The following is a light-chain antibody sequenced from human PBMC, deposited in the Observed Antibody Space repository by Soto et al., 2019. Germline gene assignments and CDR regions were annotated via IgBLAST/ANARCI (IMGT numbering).Light chain of an antibody. CDR2: GAS. CDR1: QSVSSN. Sequence: IVLTQSQSTLSVSPGERATLSCRASQSVSSNLAWYQQKPGQAPRLLIYGASTRATGIPARFRGSGSGTEFTLTISSLQSEDFAVYYCQQYNNWPRTFGQGTKVEIK. J-gene: IGKJ1*01. CDR3: QQYNNWPRT. V-gene: IGKV3-15*01.